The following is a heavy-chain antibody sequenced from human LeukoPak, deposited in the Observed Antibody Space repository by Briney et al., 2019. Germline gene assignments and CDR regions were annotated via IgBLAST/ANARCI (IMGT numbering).Heavy chain of an antibody. D-gene: IGHD3-3*01. CDR3: ATWGTYYDFWSGCSYYFDY. J-gene: IGHJ4*02. Sequence: ASETVSLTCTVSGGSISSGSYYWSWIRQPAGKGLEWIGRIYTSGSTNYNPSLKSRFTISVDTSKNQFSMKLSSVTAADTAVYYCATWGTYYDFWSGCSYYFDYWGQGTLVTVSS. V-gene: IGHV4-61*02. CDR2: IYTSGST. CDR1: GGSISSGSYY.